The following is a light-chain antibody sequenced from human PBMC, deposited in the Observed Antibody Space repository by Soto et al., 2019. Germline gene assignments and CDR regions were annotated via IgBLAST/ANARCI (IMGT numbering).Light chain of an antibody. CDR2: WAS. Sequence: DIVMTQSPDSLTVSLGERASINCKSSHSVHYNSNNMYHLTWYQQRPGQPPKVLIYWASTRASGVPDRFSGSGSETDFTLTIANLQPEDAAIYYCQQPPRVPGYGFAQGTRLEIK. J-gene: IGKJ2*03. V-gene: IGKV4-1*01. CDR1: HSVHYNSNNMYH. CDR3: QQPPRVPGYG.